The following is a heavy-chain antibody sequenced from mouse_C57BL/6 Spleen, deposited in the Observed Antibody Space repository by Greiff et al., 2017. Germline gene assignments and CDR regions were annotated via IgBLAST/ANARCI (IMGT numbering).Heavy chain of an antibody. J-gene: IGHJ2*01. V-gene: IGHV1-15*01. D-gene: IGHD2-1*01. CDR2: IDPETGGT. CDR3: TRRGNGDYFDD. CDR1: GYTFTDYE. Sequence: VQLQESGAELVRPGASVTLSCKASGYTFTDYEMHWVKQTPVHGLEWIGAIDPETGGTAYNQKFKGKAILTADKSSSTAYMELRSLTSEDSAVYYCTRRGNGDYFDDWGQGTTLTVSA.